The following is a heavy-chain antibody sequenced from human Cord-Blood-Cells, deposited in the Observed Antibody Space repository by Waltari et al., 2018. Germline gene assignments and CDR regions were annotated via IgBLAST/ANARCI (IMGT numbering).Heavy chain of an antibody. CDR3: ARVGPGPYCSSTSCYNWFDP. J-gene: IGHJ5*02. D-gene: IGHD2-2*01. Sequence: QAQLQQWGAGLLKPSETLSLTCAAYAGPFSGSYWSWIRPPPRKGLEWIGEINHSGSTNYNPSLKSRVTISVDTSKNQFSLKLSSVTAADTAVYYCARVGPGPYCSSTSCYNWFDPWGQGTLVTVSS. V-gene: IGHV4-34*01. CDR1: AGPFSGSY. CDR2: INHSGST.